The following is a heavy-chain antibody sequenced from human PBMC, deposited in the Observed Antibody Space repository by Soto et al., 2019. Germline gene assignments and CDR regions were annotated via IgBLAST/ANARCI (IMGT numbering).Heavy chain of an antibody. CDR1: GGSISSYY. CDR2: IYYSGST. Sequence: PSETLSLTCTVSGGSISSYYWSWIRQPPGKGLEWIGYIYYSGSTNYNPSLKSRVTISVDTSKNQFSLKLSSVTAADTAVYYCARGRIAAAGNYFDYWGQGTLVTVSS. CDR3: ARGRIAAAGNYFDY. J-gene: IGHJ4*02. V-gene: IGHV4-59*01. D-gene: IGHD6-13*01.